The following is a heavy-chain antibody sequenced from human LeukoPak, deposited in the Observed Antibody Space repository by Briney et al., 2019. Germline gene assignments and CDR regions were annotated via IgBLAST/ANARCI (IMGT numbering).Heavy chain of an antibody. CDR1: RFSFSNYN. Sequence: GGSLRLSCTASRFSFSNYNMNWVRQAPGKGLEWISYITSSSSVKQYADSVKGRFTVSRDNSKNTLYLQMNSLRAEDTAVYYCAKPRGSNYYGSGSYYLFDYWGQGTLVTVSS. D-gene: IGHD3-10*01. CDR3: AKPRGSNYYGSGSYYLFDY. J-gene: IGHJ4*02. V-gene: IGHV3-48*01. CDR2: ITSSSSVK.